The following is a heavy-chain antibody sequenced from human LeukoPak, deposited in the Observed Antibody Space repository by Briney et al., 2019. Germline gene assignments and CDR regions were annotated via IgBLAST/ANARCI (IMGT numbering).Heavy chain of an antibody. D-gene: IGHD1-7*01. J-gene: IGHJ3*02. CDR2: ISSSSSYI. V-gene: IGHV3-21*01. Sequence: KTGGSLRLSCAASGFTFSSYSMNWVRQAPGKGLEWVSSISSSSSYIYYADSVKGRFTISRDNAKNSLYLQMNSLRAEDTAVYYCAKAFSGTTSSAKGDAFDIWGQGTMVTVSS. CDR3: AKAFSGTTSSAKGDAFDI. CDR1: GFTFSSYS.